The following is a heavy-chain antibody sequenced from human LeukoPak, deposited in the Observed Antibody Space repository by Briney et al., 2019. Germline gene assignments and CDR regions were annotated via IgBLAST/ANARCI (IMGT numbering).Heavy chain of an antibody. D-gene: IGHD6-19*01. J-gene: IGHJ4*02. Sequence: ASVKVSCKVSGYTLTELSMHWVRQAPGKGLEWMGGFDPEDGETIYAQKFQGRVTMTEDTSTDTAYMELSSLRSEDTAVYYCGIAVAGTPATFIDYWGQGTLVTVSS. CDR3: GIAVAGTPATFIDY. CDR2: FDPEDGET. V-gene: IGHV1-24*01. CDR1: GYTLTELS.